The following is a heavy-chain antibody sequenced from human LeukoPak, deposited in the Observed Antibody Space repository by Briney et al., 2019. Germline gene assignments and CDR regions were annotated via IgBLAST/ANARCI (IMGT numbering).Heavy chain of an antibody. CDR1: GGFFSGYY. V-gene: IGHV4-34*01. D-gene: IGHD2-2*01. Sequence: PSETLSLTCAVYGGFFSGYYWSWIRQPPGKGLEWIGEINHSGSTNYNPSLKSRVTISVDTSKNQFSLKLSSMTAADTAVYYCARRPLGYCSSTSCAGRYWFDPWGQGTLVTVSS. J-gene: IGHJ5*02. CDR2: INHSGST. CDR3: ARRPLGYCSSTSCAGRYWFDP.